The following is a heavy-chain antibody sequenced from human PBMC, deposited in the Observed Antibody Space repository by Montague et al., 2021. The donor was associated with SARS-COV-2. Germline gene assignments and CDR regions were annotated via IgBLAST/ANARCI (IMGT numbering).Heavy chain of an antibody. CDR1: GFSLSTSGVG. J-gene: IGHJ4*02. D-gene: IGHD6-13*01. CDR3: AHRKVLAAAWDY. Sequence: PALVKPTQTLTLTCTFSGFSLSTSGVGVGWIRQPPGKALEWLALIYWDDDKRYSSSLKSRLTITKDTSKNQVVLTMTNIDPVDTATYYCAHRKVLAAAWDYWGQGTLVTVSS. CDR2: IYWDDDK. V-gene: IGHV2-5*02.